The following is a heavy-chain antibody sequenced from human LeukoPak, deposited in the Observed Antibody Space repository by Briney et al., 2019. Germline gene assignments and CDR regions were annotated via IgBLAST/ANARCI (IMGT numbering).Heavy chain of an antibody. CDR1: GGSISSSSYY. CDR3: ARDFALRGYSGYDTLGAFGY. J-gene: IGHJ4*02. Sequence: PSETLSLTCTVSGGSISSSSYYWGWIRQPPGKGLEWIGRIYYSGSTYYNPSLKSRVTISVDTSKNQFSLKLSSVTAADTAVYYCARDFALRGYSGYDTLGAFGYWGQGTLVTVSS. D-gene: IGHD5-12*01. V-gene: IGHV4-39*07. CDR2: IYYSGST.